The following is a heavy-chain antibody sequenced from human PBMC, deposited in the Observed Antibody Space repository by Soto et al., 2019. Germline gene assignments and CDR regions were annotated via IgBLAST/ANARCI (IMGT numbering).Heavy chain of an antibody. V-gene: IGHV1-46*01. J-gene: IGHJ5*02. CDR3: ASSAYYYDNWFDP. Sequence: GASVKVSCKASGYTFTSYYIHWVRQAPGQGLEWMGIINPSGGSTSYAQKFQGRVTMTRDTSTSTVYTELSSLRSEDTAVYYCASSAYYYDNWFDPWGQGTLVTVSS. CDR1: GYTFTSYY. CDR2: INPSGGST. D-gene: IGHD3-22*01.